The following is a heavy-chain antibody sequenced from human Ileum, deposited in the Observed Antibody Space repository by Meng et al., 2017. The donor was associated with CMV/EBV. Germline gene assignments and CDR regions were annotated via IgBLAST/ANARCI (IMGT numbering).Heavy chain of an antibody. CDR3: ALLGYCSSTSCYGGQENWFDP. D-gene: IGHD2-2*01. CDR1: SGVG. J-gene: IGHJ5*02. V-gene: IGHV2-5*01. CDR2: IYWNDDK. Sequence: SGVGVGWIRQPPGKALEWLALIYWNDDKRYSPSLKSRLTITKDTSKNQVVLTMTNMDPVDTATYYCALLGYCSSTSCYGGQENWFDPWGQGTPVTVSS.